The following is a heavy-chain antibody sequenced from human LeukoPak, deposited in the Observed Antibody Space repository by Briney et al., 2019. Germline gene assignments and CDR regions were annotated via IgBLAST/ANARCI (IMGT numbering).Heavy chain of an antibody. D-gene: IGHD1-14*01. CDR3: ARGRGPVVYYYYMDV. J-gene: IGHJ6*03. CDR1: GYSISSGYY. CDR2: IYHSGST. V-gene: IGHV4-38-2*02. Sequence: SETLSLTCTVSGYSISSGYYWGWIRQPPGKGLEWIGSIYHSGSTYYNPSLKSRVTISVDTSKNQFSLKLSSVTAADTAVYYCARGRGPVVYYYYMDVWGKGTTVTVSS.